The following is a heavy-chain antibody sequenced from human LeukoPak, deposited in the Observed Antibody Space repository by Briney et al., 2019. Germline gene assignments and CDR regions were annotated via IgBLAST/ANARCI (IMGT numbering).Heavy chain of an antibody. D-gene: IGHD3-3*01. CDR2: INPIFGTA. J-gene: IGHJ6*03. V-gene: IGHV1-69*13. CDR3: ATFYDFWSGSPGDFDYYYYMDA. CDR1: GGTFSSYA. Sequence: ASVKVSCKASGGTFSSYAISWVRQAPGQGLEWMGGINPIFGTANYAQKFQGRVTITADESTSTAYMELSSLRSEDTAVYYCATFYDFWSGSPGDFDYYYYMDAWGKGTTVTVSS.